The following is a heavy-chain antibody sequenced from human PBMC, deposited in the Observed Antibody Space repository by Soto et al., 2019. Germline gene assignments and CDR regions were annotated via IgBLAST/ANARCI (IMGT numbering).Heavy chain of an antibody. V-gene: IGHV4-34*01. J-gene: IGHJ4*02. CDR2: INHSGST. CDR1: GGSFSGYY. Sequence: QVQLQQWGAGLLKPSETLSLTCAVYGGSFSGYYWSWIRQPPGKGLEWIGEINHSGSTNYNPSLKSRVTISVDTSKNQFSLKRSSVTAADTAVYYCARGLEGYCSGGSCRYDYWGQGTLVTVSS. CDR3: ARGLEGYCSGGSCRYDY. D-gene: IGHD2-15*01.